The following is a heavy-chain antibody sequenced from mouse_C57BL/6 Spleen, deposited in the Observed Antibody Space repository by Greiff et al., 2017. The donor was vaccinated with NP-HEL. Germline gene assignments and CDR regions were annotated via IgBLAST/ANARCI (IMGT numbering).Heavy chain of an antibody. J-gene: IGHJ1*03. D-gene: IGHD4-1*01. Sequence: EVKLVESEGGLVQPGSSMKLSCTASGFTFSDYYMAWVRQVPEKGLEWVANINYDGSSTYYLDSLKSRFIISRDNAKNILYLQMSSLKSEDTATYYCARAVLTGSPGWYFDVWGTGTTVTVSS. CDR2: INYDGSST. V-gene: IGHV5-16*01. CDR1: GFTFSDYY. CDR3: ARAVLTGSPGWYFDV.